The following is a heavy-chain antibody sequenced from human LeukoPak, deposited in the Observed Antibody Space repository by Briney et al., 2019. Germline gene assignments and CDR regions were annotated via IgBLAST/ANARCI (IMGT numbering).Heavy chain of an antibody. CDR1: GYIFTSYG. V-gene: IGHV1-69*13. CDR3: ARDSDCSGGSCYVRAFDP. J-gene: IGHJ5*02. CDR2: IIPIFGTA. D-gene: IGHD2-15*01. Sequence: ASVKVSCKASGYIFTSYGISWVRQAPGQGLEWMGGIIPIFGTANYAQKFQGRVTITADESTSTAYMELSSLRSEDTAVYYCARDSDCSGGSCYVRAFDPWGQGTLVTVSS.